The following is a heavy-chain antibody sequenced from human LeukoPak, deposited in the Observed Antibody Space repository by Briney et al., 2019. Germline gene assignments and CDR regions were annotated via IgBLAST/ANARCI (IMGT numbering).Heavy chain of an antibody. D-gene: IGHD5-18*01. CDR3: ARGSGYSYGIHPPFDY. V-gene: IGHV4-4*07. CDR1: GGSISSYY. Sequence: SETLSLTCTVSGGSISSYYWSWIRQPAGKGLEWIGRIYTSGSTNYNPSLKSRVTISVDTSKNQFSLKLSSVTAADTAVYYCARGSGYSYGIHPPFDYWGQGTLVTVSS. CDR2: IYTSGST. J-gene: IGHJ4*02.